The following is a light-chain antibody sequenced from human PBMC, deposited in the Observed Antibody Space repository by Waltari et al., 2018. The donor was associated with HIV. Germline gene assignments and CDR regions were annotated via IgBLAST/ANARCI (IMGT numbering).Light chain of an antibody. V-gene: IGLV8-61*01. J-gene: IGLJ2*01. CDR1: SGPVSAGNF. CDR2: STD. Sequence: QTVVTHAPSSSVSPGGTVTLPCGLSSGPVSAGNFASWYQQIPGQAPLTLIHSTDTRSSGVPDRFSGSILGNKAALTIRGAQADDESDYYCVLNLGRGVVVFGGGTKLTVL. CDR3: VLNLGRGVVV.